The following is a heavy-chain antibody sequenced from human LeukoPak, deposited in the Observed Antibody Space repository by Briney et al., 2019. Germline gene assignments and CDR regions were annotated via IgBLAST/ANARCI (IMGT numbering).Heavy chain of an antibody. V-gene: IGHV3-11*01. CDR2: ISSSGSTI. CDR3: ARVVWGYYGSNWFDP. J-gene: IGHJ5*02. CDR1: GFTFSNYD. D-gene: IGHD3-10*01. Sequence: GGSLRLSCAASGFTFSNYDMSWIRQAPGKGLEWVSYISSSGSTIYYADSVKGRFTISSDNAKNSLYLQMNSLGVEDAAVYYCARVVWGYYGSNWFDPWGQGTLVTVSS.